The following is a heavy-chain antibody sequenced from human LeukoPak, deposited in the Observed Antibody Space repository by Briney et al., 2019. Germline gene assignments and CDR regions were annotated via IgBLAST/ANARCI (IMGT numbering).Heavy chain of an antibody. Sequence: GGSLRLSCAASGFSFSDYYMSWIRQAPGKGLQWVSYISSSGSTIYSADSVKGRSTISRDNVKNSLYLQMNSLRAEDTAFYYCARAQHYSGSGGALDYWGQGTLVTVSS. CDR1: GFSFSDYY. CDR2: ISSSGSTI. CDR3: ARAQHYSGSGGALDY. J-gene: IGHJ4*02. V-gene: IGHV3-11*01. D-gene: IGHD3-10*01.